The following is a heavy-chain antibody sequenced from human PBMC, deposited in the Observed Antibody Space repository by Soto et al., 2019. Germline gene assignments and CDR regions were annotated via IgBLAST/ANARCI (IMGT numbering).Heavy chain of an antibody. CDR1: GGTFNTNT. Sequence: QVQLVQSGAEVKKPGSSVKVSCEASGGTFNTNTISWMRQAPGQGLEWMGRITPIVGKPDYAQSFQGRVTITADKSTSSAFMELSILRSKDTPVYYCVRDEGMLHPPGAKFDALDIWGQGTKVTVSS. D-gene: IGHD3-10*01. CDR3: VRDEGMLHPPGAKFDALDI. J-gene: IGHJ3*02. CDR2: ITPIVGKP. V-gene: IGHV1-69*08.